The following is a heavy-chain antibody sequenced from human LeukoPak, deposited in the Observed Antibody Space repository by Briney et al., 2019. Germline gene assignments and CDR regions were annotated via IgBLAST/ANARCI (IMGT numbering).Heavy chain of an antibody. D-gene: IGHD6-19*01. V-gene: IGHV3-74*01. CDR3: ARAGFFGSVAVAGYYYYGMDV. Sequence: QPGGSLRLSCAASGFTFSSYWMHWVRQAPGKGLVWVSRINSDGGSTSYADSVKGRFTISRDNAKNTLYLQMNSLRAEDTAVYYCARAGFFGSVAVAGYYYYGMDVWGQGTTVTVSS. CDR1: GFTFSSYW. CDR2: INSDGGST. J-gene: IGHJ6*02.